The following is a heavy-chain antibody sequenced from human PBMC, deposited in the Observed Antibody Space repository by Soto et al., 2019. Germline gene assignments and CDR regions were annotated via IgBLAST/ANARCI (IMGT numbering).Heavy chain of an antibody. Sequence: QVQLVQSGAEVKPPGASVKVSCKASGYSFTDHYMHWVRQVSGKRLEFLGWLKPDNGGTYYAPKFQGRVTFTRDTSTTTAYMELSGLHSDDTAVYYCARDLCPLGSGSPCPTYGMDLWGQGTTVAVSS. D-gene: IGHD3-10*01. V-gene: IGHV1-2*02. CDR1: GYSFTDHY. J-gene: IGHJ6*02. CDR2: LKPDNGGT. CDR3: ARDLCPLGSGSPCPTYGMDL.